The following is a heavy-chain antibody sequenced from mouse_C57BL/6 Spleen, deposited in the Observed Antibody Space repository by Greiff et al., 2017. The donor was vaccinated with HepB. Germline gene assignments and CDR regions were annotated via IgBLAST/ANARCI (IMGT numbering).Heavy chain of an antibody. J-gene: IGHJ3*01. CDR1: GFNIKDYY. Sequence: EVQLQESGAELVKPGDSVKLSCTASGFNIKDYYMHWVKQRTEQGLEWIGRIEPEDGETKYAPKFQGKATITADTSSNTAYLQLSSLTSEDTAVYYCALDYDGGAWFAYWGQGTLVTVSA. D-gene: IGHD2-4*01. CDR2: IEPEDGET. CDR3: ALDYDGGAWFAY. V-gene: IGHV14-2*01.